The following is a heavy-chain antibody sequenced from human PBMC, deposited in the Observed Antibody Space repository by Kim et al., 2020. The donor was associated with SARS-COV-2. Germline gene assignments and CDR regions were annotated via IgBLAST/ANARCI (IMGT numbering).Heavy chain of an antibody. V-gene: IGHV3-48*03. CDR1: GFTFSSYE. CDR3: ARVGVMITFGGVIVKGYYFAY. Sequence: GGSLRLSCAASGFTFSSYEMNWVRQAPGKGLEWVSYISSSGSTIYYADSVKGRFTISRDNAKNSLYLQMNSLRAEDTAVYYCARVGVMITFGGVIVKGYYFAYWGPGTLVTVSS. J-gene: IGHJ4*02. CDR2: ISSSGSTI. D-gene: IGHD3-16*02.